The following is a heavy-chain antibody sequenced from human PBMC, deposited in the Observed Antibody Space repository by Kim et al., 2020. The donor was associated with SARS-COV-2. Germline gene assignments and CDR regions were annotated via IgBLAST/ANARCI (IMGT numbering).Heavy chain of an antibody. V-gene: IGHV1-69*13. CDR3: ARSYCSSTSCFNNWFDP. CDR1: GGTFSSYA. D-gene: IGHD2-2*01. Sequence: SVKVSCKASGGTFSSYAISWVRQAPGQGLEWMGGIIPIFGTANYAQKFQGRVTITADESTSTAYMELSSLRSEDTAVYYCARSYCSSTSCFNNWFDPWGQGTLVTVSS. CDR2: IIPIFGTA. J-gene: IGHJ5*02.